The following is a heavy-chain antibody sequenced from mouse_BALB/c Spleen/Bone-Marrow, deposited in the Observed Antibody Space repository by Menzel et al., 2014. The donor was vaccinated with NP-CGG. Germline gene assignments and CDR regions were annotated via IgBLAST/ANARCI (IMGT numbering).Heavy chain of an antibody. V-gene: IGHV14-3*02. CDR3: ARWEYYAMDY. Sequence: EVQLQQSGAELVKPGASVKLSCTASGFNIKDTYMHWVKQRPEQGLEWIGRIDPANGNTKYDPKFQGKATITADTSSNTAYLQLSSLTSEDSGVYYCARWEYYAMDYGGQGTAVTVAS. CDR1: GFNIKDTY. D-gene: IGHD4-1*01. CDR2: IDPANGNT. J-gene: IGHJ4*01.